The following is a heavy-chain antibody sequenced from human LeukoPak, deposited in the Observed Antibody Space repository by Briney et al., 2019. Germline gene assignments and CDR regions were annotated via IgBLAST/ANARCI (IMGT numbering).Heavy chain of an antibody. J-gene: IGHJ4*02. V-gene: IGHV1-69*05. CDR2: IIPIFGTA. D-gene: IGHD6-19*01. Sequence: SVKVSCKASGGTFSSYAISWVRQAPGQGLEWMGRIIPIFGTANYAQKFQGRVTITTDESTSTAYMELSSLRSEDTAVYYCARGEFIAVAGTASFDYWGQGTLVTASS. CDR3: ARGEFIAVAGTASFDY. CDR1: GGTFSSYA.